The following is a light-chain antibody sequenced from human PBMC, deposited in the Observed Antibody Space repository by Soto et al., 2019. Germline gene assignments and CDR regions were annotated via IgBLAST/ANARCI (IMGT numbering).Light chain of an antibody. J-gene: IGLJ2*01. Sequence: QSVLTQPASVSGSPGQSITISCTGTSSDVGGYNYVSWYQQHPGKAPKLMIYEVSNRPSGVSNRFSGSKSGNTASLTISGLQAEDEADYYCSSYTSSSTRPVVFGGGTKLTVL. CDR1: SSDVGGYNY. CDR3: SSYTSSSTRPVV. CDR2: EVS. V-gene: IGLV2-14*01.